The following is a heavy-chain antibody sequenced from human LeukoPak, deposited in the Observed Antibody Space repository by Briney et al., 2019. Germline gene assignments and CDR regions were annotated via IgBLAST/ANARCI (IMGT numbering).Heavy chain of an antibody. J-gene: IGHJ4*02. Sequence: SETLSLTCAVYGGSFSGYYWSWIRQPPGKGLEWIGEINHGGSTNYNPSLKSRVTISVDTSKNQFSLKLSSVTAADTAVYYCARGPTVTTTKLAYWGQGTLVTVSS. D-gene: IGHD4-17*01. CDR2: INHGGST. CDR1: GGSFSGYY. V-gene: IGHV4-34*01. CDR3: ARGPTVTTTKLAY.